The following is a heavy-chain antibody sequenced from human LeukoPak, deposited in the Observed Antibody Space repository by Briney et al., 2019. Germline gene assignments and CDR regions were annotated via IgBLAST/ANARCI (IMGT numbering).Heavy chain of an antibody. Sequence: SETLSLTCTVSGGSISSYYWSWIRQPPGKGLEWIGYIYYSGNTNYNPSLKSRVTISVDTSKNQFSLRLSSVTAADTAVYYCARLGGCSSTSCYARGAYWGQGTLVTVSS. J-gene: IGHJ4*02. CDR1: GGSISSYY. CDR2: IYYSGNT. V-gene: IGHV4-59*08. D-gene: IGHD2-2*01. CDR3: ARLGGCSSTSCYARGAY.